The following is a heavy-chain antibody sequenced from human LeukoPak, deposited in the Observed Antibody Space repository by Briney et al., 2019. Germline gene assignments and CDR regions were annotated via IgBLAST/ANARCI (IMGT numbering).Heavy chain of an antibody. D-gene: IGHD3-3*01. J-gene: IGHJ5*02. CDR1: GYTFTGYY. CDR3: ARAPDYDFWSGYGNWFDP. V-gene: IGHV1-2*02. Sequence: GASVKVSCKASGYTFTGYYMHWVRQAPGQGLEWMGWINPNSGGTNYAQKFQGRVTMTTDTSTSTAYMELRSLRSDDTAVYFCARAPDYDFWSGYGNWFDPWGQGTLVTVSS. CDR2: INPNSGGT.